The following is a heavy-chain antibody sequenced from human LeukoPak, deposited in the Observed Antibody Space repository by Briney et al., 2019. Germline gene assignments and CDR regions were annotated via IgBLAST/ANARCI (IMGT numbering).Heavy chain of an antibody. J-gene: IGHJ6*03. Sequence: GGSLRLSCAASGFAFSNYAMTWVRQAPRKGLEWVSAISKTGGSTYYADSVKGRFTISRDNSKNTLYLQMNSLRAEDTAVYYCAKRGGGNLYYYYYMDVWGKGTTVTVSS. CDR1: GFAFSNYA. CDR2: ISKTGGST. V-gene: IGHV3-23*01. CDR3: AKRGGGNLYYYYYMDV. D-gene: IGHD4-23*01.